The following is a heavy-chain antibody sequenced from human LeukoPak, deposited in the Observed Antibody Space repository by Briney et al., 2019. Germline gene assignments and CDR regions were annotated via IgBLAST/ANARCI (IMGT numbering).Heavy chain of an antibody. CDR1: GFTFSSYS. Sequence: KAGGSLRLSCAASGFTFSSYSMNWVRQAPGKGLEWVSSISSSSSYIYYADSVKGRFTISRDNAENSLYLQMNSLRAEDTAVYYCARATVTTSQLPDYWGQGTLVTVSS. V-gene: IGHV3-21*01. CDR2: ISSSSSYI. D-gene: IGHD4-17*01. CDR3: ARATVTTSQLPDY. J-gene: IGHJ4*02.